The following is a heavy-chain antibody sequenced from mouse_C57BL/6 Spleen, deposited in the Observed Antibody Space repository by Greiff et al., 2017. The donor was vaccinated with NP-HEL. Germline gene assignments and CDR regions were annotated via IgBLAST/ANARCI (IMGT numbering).Heavy chain of an antibody. D-gene: IGHD4-1*01. V-gene: IGHV5-6*01. CDR2: ISSGGSYT. Sequence: EVKLMESGGDLVKPGGSLKLSCAASGFTFSSYGMSWVRQTPDKRLEWVATISSGGSYTYYPDSVKGRFTISRDNAKNTLYLQMSSLKSEDTAMYYCASLTIYWGQGTLVTVSA. CDR1: GFTFSSYG. J-gene: IGHJ3*01. CDR3: ASLTIY.